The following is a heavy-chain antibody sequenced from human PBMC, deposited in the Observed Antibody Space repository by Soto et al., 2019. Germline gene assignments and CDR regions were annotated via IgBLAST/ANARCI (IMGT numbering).Heavy chain of an antibody. CDR2: SIPILGIA. J-gene: IGHJ4*02. Sequence: QVQLVQSGAEVKKPGSSVKVSCKASGGPFSSYTISWVRQAPGQGLEWMGRSIPILGIANYAQKFQGRVTITADKATSTAYMELSSRRAEDTAVDYGARVDDYGDYLSDYWGQGTLVTVSS. CDR1: GGPFSSYT. D-gene: IGHD4-17*01. V-gene: IGHV1-69*02. CDR3: ARVDDYGDYLSDY.